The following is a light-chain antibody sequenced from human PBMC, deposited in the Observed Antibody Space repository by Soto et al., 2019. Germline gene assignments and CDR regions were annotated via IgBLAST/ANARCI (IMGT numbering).Light chain of an antibody. J-gene: IGKJ5*01. CDR3: QQLSNWPST. Sequence: EIVLTQSPATLSLSPGDRATISCRASQSVSSYLAWYQQKPGQAPRLLIYDASNWATGIPARFSGSGSGTEFTLTISSLEPEDFAVYYCQQLSNWPSTFVPGTQLEIK. V-gene: IGKV3-11*01. CDR1: QSVSSY. CDR2: DAS.